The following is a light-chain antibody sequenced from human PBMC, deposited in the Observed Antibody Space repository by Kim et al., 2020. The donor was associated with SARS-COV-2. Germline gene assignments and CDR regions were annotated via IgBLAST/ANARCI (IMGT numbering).Light chain of an antibody. Sequence: SPGETATLSCRASQNLRPCTLAWYQQKSGQAPKLLIYGTSGRASGVPVRFRASGSGTEFTLTITRLEPEDFAVFYCQQYTESPWTFGQGTKVDIK. CDR2: GTS. V-gene: IGKV3-20*01. CDR1: QNLRPCT. CDR3: QQYTESPWT. J-gene: IGKJ1*01.